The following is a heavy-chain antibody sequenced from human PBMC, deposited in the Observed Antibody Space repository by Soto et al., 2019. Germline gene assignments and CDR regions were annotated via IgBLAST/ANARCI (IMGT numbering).Heavy chain of an antibody. V-gene: IGHV3-30*03. J-gene: IGHJ4*02. CDR3: ASGRIVGATRPIGLDY. CDR1: GFTFSSYC. CDR2: ISYDGSNK. D-gene: IGHD1-26*01. Sequence: LRLSCAASGFTFSSYCMHWVRQAPGKALEWLAVISYDGSNKYYVDSVKGRFTISRDNAKNSLYLQMNSLRAEDTAVYYCASGRIVGATRPIGLDYWGQGTLVTVSS.